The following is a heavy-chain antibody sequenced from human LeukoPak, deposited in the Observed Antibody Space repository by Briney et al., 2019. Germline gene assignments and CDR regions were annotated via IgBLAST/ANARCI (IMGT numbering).Heavy chain of an antibody. V-gene: IGHV3-74*01. CDR3: ARDGKPYDFWSGPKAWNWFDP. CDR2: INTDGSST. D-gene: IGHD3-3*01. J-gene: IGHJ5*02. CDR1: GFTFSSYW. Sequence: GGSLRLSCAASGFTFSSYWMHWVRQAPGKGLVWVSRINTDGSSTSYADSVKGRFTISRDNAKNTLYLQMNSLRAEDTAVYYCARDGKPYDFWSGPKAWNWFDPWGQGTLVTVSS.